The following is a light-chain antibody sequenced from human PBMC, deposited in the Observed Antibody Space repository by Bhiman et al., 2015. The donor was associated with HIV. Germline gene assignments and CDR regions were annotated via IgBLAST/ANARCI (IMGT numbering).Light chain of an antibody. CDR3: SSYTSSSTYV. Sequence: QSALTQPRSVSGSPGQSVTISCTGTSSDVGGFNYVSWYQQRPGKAPKLMIYDVSKRPSGVPDRFSGSKSGNTASLTISGLQTEDEADYYCSSYTSSSTYVFGTGTKVTVL. J-gene: IGLJ1*01. V-gene: IGLV2-11*01. CDR2: DVS. CDR1: SSDVGGFNY.